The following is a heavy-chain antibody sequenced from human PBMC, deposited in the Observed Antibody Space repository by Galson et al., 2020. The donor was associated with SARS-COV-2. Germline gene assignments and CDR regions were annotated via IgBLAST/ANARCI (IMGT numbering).Heavy chain of an antibody. CDR1: GFTFSSYG. CDR3: ATERDILTGYYNVGGIDY. D-gene: IGHD3-9*01. J-gene: IGHJ4*02. V-gene: IGHV3-30*03. CDR2: ISYDGSNK. Sequence: GESLKISCAASGFTFSSYGMHWVRQAPGKGLEWVAVISYDGSNKYYADSVKGRFTISRDNSKNTLYLQMNSLRAEDTAVYYCATERDILTGYYNVGGIDYWGQGTLVTVSS.